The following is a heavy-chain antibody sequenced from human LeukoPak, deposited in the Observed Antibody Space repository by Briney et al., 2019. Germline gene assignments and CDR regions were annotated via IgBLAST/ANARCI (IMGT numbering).Heavy chain of an antibody. CDR3: ARDQGRCFDWSDY. Sequence: SETLSLTCTVSGGSISSYYWGWIRQPPGKGLEWIGSIYYSGSTYYNPSLKSRVTISVDTSKNQFSLKLSSVTAADTAVYYCARDQGRCFDWSDYWGQGTLVTVSS. CDR2: IYYSGST. J-gene: IGHJ4*02. CDR1: GGSISSYY. D-gene: IGHD3-9*01. V-gene: IGHV4-39*07.